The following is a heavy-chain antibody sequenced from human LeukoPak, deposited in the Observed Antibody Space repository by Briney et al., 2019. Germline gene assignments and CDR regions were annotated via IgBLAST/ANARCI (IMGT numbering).Heavy chain of an antibody. J-gene: IGHJ4*02. Sequence: GESLKISCKGSGYSFTSYWIGWVRQMPGKGREWMGIIYPGDSDTRYSPSFQGQVTISADKSISTAYLQWSSLEASDTAIYYCARHETGPYFDYWGQGTLVTVSS. CDR1: GYSFTSYW. CDR3: ARHETGPYFDY. D-gene: IGHD1-1*01. V-gene: IGHV5-51*01. CDR2: IYPGDSDT.